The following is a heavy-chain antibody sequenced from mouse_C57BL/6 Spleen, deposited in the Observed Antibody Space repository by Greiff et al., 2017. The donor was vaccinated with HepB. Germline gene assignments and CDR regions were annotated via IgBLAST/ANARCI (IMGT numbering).Heavy chain of an antibody. D-gene: IGHD1-1*01. CDR1: GYTFTSYW. CDR3: AIQPYFYCSSYDYAMDY. J-gene: IGHJ4*01. Sequence: VQLQQPGAELVKPGASVKVSCKASGYTFTSYWMHWVKQRPGQGLEWIGRIHPSDSDTNYNQKFKGKATLTVDKSSSTAYMQLSSLTSEDSAVYYCAIQPYFYCSSYDYAMDYWGQGTSVTVSS. CDR2: IHPSDSDT. V-gene: IGHV1-74*01.